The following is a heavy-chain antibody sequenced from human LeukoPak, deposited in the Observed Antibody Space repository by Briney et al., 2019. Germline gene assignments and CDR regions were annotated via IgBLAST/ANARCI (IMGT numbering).Heavy chain of an antibody. CDR1: GGSISSSSYY. CDR2: IYYGGSS. Sequence: SETLSLTCTVSGGSISSSSYYWGWIRQPPGKRLEWVGSIYYGGSSYHNPSFRSRLSISVDTSKNQFSLNLTSVTAADTALYFCARDPLRVNYYDSWGQGILVTVSS. J-gene: IGHJ4*02. CDR3: ARDPLRVNYYDS. V-gene: IGHV4-39*07. D-gene: IGHD3-10*01.